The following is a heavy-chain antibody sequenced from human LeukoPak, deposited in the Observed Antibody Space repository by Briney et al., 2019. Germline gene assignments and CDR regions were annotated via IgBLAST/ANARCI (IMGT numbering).Heavy chain of an antibody. CDR3: ASGPRRPTFDY. Sequence: SETLSLTCAVYGGSFSGYYCSWIRQPPGKGLEWIGEINHSGSTNYNPSLKSRVTISVDTSKNQFSLKLSSVTAADTAVYYCASGPRRPTFDYWGQGTVVTVSS. J-gene: IGHJ4*02. CDR2: INHSGST. CDR1: GGSFSGYY. V-gene: IGHV4-34*01.